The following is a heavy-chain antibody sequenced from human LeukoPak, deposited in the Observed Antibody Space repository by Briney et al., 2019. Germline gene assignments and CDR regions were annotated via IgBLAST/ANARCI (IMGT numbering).Heavy chain of an antibody. CDR3: ATQWPDY. CDR2: ISYDGSNK. V-gene: IGHV3-30*03. J-gene: IGHJ4*02. CDR1: GFTFSSYG. Sequence: GGSLRLSCAASGFTFSSYGMHWVRQAPGKGLEWVAVISYDGSNKYYADSVKGRFTISRDNSKNTLYLQMNSLRVEDTAVYYCATQWPDYWGQGTLVTVSS. D-gene: IGHD6-19*01.